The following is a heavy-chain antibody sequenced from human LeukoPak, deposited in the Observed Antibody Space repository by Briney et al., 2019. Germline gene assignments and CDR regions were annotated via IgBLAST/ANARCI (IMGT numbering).Heavy chain of an antibody. CDR3: AKELRMPALADTGDY. CDR1: GGSISNSNYY. CDR2: IYYNGAT. Sequence: SETLSLTCTVSGGSISNSNYYWGWVRQPPGKGLEWIGTIYYNGATQYNPSLKSRVAISVDTSKNQFSLRLTSVTATDAAMYYCAKELRMPALADTGDYWGQGTPVTVSS. V-gene: IGHV4-39*01. J-gene: IGHJ4*02. D-gene: IGHD6-19*01.